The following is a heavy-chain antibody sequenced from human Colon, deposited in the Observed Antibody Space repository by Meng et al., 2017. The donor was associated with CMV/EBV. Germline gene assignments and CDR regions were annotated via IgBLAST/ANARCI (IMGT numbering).Heavy chain of an antibody. Sequence: GGSLKISCAASGFTFSDYYMSWIRQAPGKGLEWVSHISGSDSNIYYAGSVRGRFTISRDNAKNLLHLQMNSLRAEDTAMYYCARSETFCGGGCYSKPDYWGQGTLVTVSS. V-gene: IGHV3-11*01. J-gene: IGHJ4*02. CDR1: GFTFSDYY. CDR3: ARSETFCGGGCYSKPDY. CDR2: ISGSDSNI. D-gene: IGHD2-21*01.